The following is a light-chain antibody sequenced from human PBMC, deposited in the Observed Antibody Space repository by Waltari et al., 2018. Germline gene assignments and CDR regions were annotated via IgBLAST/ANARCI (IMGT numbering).Light chain of an antibody. V-gene: IGKV1-39*01. CDR3: QQTYTSLPT. Sequence: DIQMTQSPSSLSASVGDRVTITCRASQRISRYLNWYQHKAGEAPKVLIFAASSLHSGVPSSFSGSGSGTDFSLTVSSLQPEDFATYYCQQTYTSLPTFGQGTKVEIK. J-gene: IGKJ1*01. CDR2: AAS. CDR1: QRISRY.